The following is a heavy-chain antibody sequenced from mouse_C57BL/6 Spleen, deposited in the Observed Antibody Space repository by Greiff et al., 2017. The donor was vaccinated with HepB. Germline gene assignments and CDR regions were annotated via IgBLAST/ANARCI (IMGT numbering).Heavy chain of an antibody. CDR1: GFTFSSYA. V-gene: IGHV5-4*01. Sequence: EVQLQESGGGLVKPGGSLKLSCAASGFTFSSYAMSWVRQTPVKRLEWVATISDGGSYPSYPDNVQGRFTISRDNAKNNLYLQMSQLTSEDTAMYDCARDPGLTGTPLGFDDGGQGTTLTVSS. CDR2: ISDGGSYP. D-gene: IGHD4-1*01. CDR3: ARDPGLTGTPLGFDD. J-gene: IGHJ2*01.